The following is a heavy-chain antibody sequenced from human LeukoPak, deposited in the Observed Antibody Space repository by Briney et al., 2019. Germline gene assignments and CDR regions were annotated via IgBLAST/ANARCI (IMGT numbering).Heavy chain of an antibody. CDR2: INHSGST. D-gene: IGHD2-15*01. Sequence: SETLSLTCAVYGGSFSGYYWSWIRQPPGKGLEWIGEINHSGSTNYNPSLKSRVTISVDTSKNQLSLKLSSVTAADTAVYYCARAGVVVAALSYFDYWGQGTLVTVSS. CDR1: GGSFSGYY. J-gene: IGHJ4*02. CDR3: ARAGVVVAALSYFDY. V-gene: IGHV4-34*01.